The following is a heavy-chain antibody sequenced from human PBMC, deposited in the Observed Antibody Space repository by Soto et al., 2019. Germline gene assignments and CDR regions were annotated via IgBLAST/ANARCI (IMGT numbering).Heavy chain of an antibody. D-gene: IGHD2-15*01. Sequence: PSETPSLTCTVSGGSITTGGYYWSWIRQLPGKGLEWIGHRYYSESTYYNPSLKSRVSISLDTSKNQFSLKLSFVTAADTAMYYCARTKCSGGSCYSWSLDYWGQGTPVTVSS. J-gene: IGHJ4*02. CDR3: ARTKCSGGSCYSWSLDY. V-gene: IGHV4-31*03. CDR2: RYYSEST. CDR1: GGSITTGGYY.